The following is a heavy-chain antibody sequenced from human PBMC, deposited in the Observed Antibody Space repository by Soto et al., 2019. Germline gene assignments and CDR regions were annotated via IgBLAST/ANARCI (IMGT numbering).Heavy chain of an antibody. CDR1: RFTFSDYY. V-gene: IGHV3-11*06. Sequence: GGSLRLSCAASRFTFSDYYMTWIRQAPGKGLEWVSYISSNGKYRGYADSVKGRFTISRDNSKNTLYLQMNSLRAEDTAVYYCARDRSTIYAFDIWGQGTMVTVSS. J-gene: IGHJ3*02. D-gene: IGHD3-3*01. CDR3: ARDRSTIYAFDI. CDR2: ISSNGKYR.